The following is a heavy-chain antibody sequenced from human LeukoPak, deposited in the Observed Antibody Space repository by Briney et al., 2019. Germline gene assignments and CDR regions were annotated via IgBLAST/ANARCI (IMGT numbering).Heavy chain of an antibody. CDR3: ARDPGRPQEQ. V-gene: IGHV3-53*01. J-gene: IGHJ4*02. CDR1: GFTFSSNY. CDR2: IYSGGNT. Sequence: GGSLRLSCAASGFTFSSNYMSWVRQAPGKGLECVSVIYSGGNTYYVDSVKGRFTISRDNSENTLYLQMNSLRAEDTAVYYCARDPGRPQEQWGQGTLVTVSS. D-gene: IGHD1-26*01.